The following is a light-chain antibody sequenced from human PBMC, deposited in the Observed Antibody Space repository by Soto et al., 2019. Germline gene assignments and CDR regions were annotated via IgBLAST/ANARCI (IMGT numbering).Light chain of an antibody. CDR1: SSDVGNYKY. J-gene: IGLJ1*01. V-gene: IGLV2-14*01. CDR3: FSYTSSGTYV. CDR2: EVS. Sequence: QSALTQPASVSGSPGQSITIYCTGNSSDVGNYKYVSWYQQHPGKAPKLMIYEVSNRPSGVSNRFSGSKSGNTASLTISGLQAEDETDYYCFSYTSSGTYVFGTGTKLTVL.